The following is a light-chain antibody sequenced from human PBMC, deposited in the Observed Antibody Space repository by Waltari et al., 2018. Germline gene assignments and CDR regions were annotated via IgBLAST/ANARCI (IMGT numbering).Light chain of an antibody. V-gene: IGKV1-39*01. Sequence: DIQMTQSPSSLSASVGDRVTITRRASQSISTYVNWYQQKPGKAPNLLIYGAVILQSGVPSRFSGSGSGTDFTLTINSLQPEDFATYYCQQSDNTPRTFGQGTKVEIK. CDR3: QQSDNTPRT. CDR1: QSISTY. J-gene: IGKJ1*01. CDR2: GAV.